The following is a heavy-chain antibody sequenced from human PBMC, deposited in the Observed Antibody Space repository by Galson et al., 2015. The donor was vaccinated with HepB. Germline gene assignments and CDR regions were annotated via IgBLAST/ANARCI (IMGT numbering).Heavy chain of an antibody. J-gene: IGHJ4*02. CDR1: GFTFSSYA. CDR3: ARAPGLTYYYDSSGYLGY. D-gene: IGHD3-22*01. Sequence: SLRLSCAASGFTFSSYAMHWVRQAPGKGLEWVAVISYDGSNKYYADSVKGRFTISRDNSKNTLYLQMNSLRAEDTAVYYCARAPGLTYYYDSSGYLGYWGQGTLVTVSS. V-gene: IGHV3-30*04. CDR2: ISYDGSNK.